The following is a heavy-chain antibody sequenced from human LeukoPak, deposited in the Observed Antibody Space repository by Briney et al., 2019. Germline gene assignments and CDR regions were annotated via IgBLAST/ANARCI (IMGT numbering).Heavy chain of an antibody. CDR1: GFTVSSNY. J-gene: IGHJ4*02. Sequence: PGGSLRLSCAASGFTVSSNYMSWVRQAPGKGLEWVSLISGGGTTYYADSVKGRFTISRDNTENTLYLQMNSLRAEDTAVFYCARGPARMARPFSPYYLDYWGQGTLVTVSS. CDR2: ISGGGTT. CDR3: ARGPARMARPFSPYYLDY. D-gene: IGHD3-3*02. V-gene: IGHV3-53*01.